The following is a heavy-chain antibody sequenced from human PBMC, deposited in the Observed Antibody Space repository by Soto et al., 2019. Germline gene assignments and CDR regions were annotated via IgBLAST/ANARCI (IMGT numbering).Heavy chain of an antibody. CDR3: ARANLFGVLIGGMGY. CDR1: GGTFGSYA. V-gene: IGHV1-69*12. CDR2: IVPIFGTP. Sequence: QAQLVQSGAEVKKPGSSVKVSCKTSGGTFGSYAISWVRQAPGQGLEWIGGIVPIFGTPNYAQKFQGRVTITADQSTSTVYMELSSLTSEDTAVYYCARANLFGVLIGGMGYWGQGTLVTVSS. J-gene: IGHJ4*02. D-gene: IGHD3-3*01.